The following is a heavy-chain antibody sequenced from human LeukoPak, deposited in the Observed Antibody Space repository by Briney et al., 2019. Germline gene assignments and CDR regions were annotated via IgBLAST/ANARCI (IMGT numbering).Heavy chain of an antibody. CDR2: ISAYNGNT. J-gene: IGHJ6*02. CDR3: ARGFWSGYYMADYYYGMDV. D-gene: IGHD3-3*01. V-gene: IGHV1-18*01. Sequence: ASVKVSCKASGYTFTSYGISWVRQAPGQGLEWMGWISAYNGNTNYAQKLQGRVTMTTDTSTSTAYMELRSLRSDDTAVYYCARGFWSGYYMADYYYGMDVWGQGTTVTVS. CDR1: GYTFTSYG.